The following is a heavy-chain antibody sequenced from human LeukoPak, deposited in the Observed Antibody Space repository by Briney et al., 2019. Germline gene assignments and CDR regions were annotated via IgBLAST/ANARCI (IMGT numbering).Heavy chain of an antibody. D-gene: IGHD1-26*01. J-gene: IGHJ1*01. CDR2: IYTSGST. V-gene: IGHV4-4*07. Sequence: PSETLSLTCTVSGGSISSYYWSWIRQPAGKGLEWIGRIYTSGSTNYTPPLKSRVTMSVDTSKNQFSLKLSSVTAADTAVYYCARVGYSGSLKYFQHWGQGTLVTVSS. CDR3: ARVGYSGSLKYFQH. CDR1: GGSISSYY.